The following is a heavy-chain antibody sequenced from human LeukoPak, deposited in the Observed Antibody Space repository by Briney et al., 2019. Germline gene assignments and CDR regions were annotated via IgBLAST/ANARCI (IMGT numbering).Heavy chain of an antibody. Sequence: PGGSLRLSCAASGFSVSSDYMTWVRQAPGKGLEWVSVLYSGGSTYYADSVKGRFTISRDDSKNTVFLQMNSLRAEDTAVYYCAKNFGGTFGHFDSWGRGTLVTASS. CDR2: LYSGGST. CDR1: GFSVSSDY. J-gene: IGHJ4*02. CDR3: AKNFGGTFGHFDS. V-gene: IGHV3-53*01. D-gene: IGHD3-10*01.